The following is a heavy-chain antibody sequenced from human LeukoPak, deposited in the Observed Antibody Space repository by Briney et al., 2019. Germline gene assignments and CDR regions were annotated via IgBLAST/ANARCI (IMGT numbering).Heavy chain of an antibody. CDR1: GGSISSSSYY. Sequence: PETLSLTCTVSGGSISSSSYYWGWIRQPPGKGLEWIGSIYYSGSTYYNPSLKSRVTISVDTSKNQFSLKLSSVTAADTAVYYCARLWFGESDFDYWGQGTLFTVSS. J-gene: IGHJ4*02. CDR2: IYYSGST. D-gene: IGHD3-10*01. V-gene: IGHV4-39*01. CDR3: ARLWFGESDFDY.